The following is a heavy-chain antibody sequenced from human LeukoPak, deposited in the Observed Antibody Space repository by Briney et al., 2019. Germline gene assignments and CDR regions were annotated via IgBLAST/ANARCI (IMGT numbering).Heavy chain of an antibody. CDR3: ARGRESPGD. Sequence: PSETLSLTCAVYGGSFSGYYWSWIRQPPGKGLEWIGYIFNSGNINYNPSLRSRITISLDTSKNQFSLNLTSVTAADTAVYYCARGRESPGDWGQGTLVTVSS. CDR1: GGSFSGYY. V-gene: IGHV4-34*11. CDR2: IFNSGNI. J-gene: IGHJ4*02. D-gene: IGHD1-26*01.